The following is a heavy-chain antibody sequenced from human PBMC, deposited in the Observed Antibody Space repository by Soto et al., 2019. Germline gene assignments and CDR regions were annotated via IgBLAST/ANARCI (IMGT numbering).Heavy chain of an antibody. CDR1: GFSFTYYA. D-gene: IGHD3-22*01. CDR3: ARVDRTITTFYYYGMDV. CDR2: ISYDGSNK. J-gene: IGHJ6*02. Sequence: QPGGSLRLSCAASGFSFTYYALHWVRQAPGKGLDWVAVISYDGSNKYYADSVKGRFTISRDDSRSTLYLQMNSLRTEDSAVYYCARVDRTITTFYYYGMDVWGQGTTVTVSS. V-gene: IGHV3-30-3*01.